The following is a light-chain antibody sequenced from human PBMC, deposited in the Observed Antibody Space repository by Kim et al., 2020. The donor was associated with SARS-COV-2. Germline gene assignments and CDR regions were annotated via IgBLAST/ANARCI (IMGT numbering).Light chain of an antibody. CDR2: NTI. Sequence: QAVVTQEPSLTVSPGGTVTLTCASSTGAVSSGYWANWFQQKPGQAPRALIYNTINKHSWTPARFSGSLLGDKAALTLSGVKPEDEAEYYCLLYYGGGHRWVYGGGTQLTVL. J-gene: IGLJ3*02. CDR1: TGAVSSGYW. CDR3: LLYYGGGHRWV. V-gene: IGLV7-43*01.